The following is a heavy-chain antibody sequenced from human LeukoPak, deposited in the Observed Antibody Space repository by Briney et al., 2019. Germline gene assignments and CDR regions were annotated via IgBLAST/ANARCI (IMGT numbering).Heavy chain of an antibody. Sequence: GGSLRLSCAATGFTFSSYSMNWVRQAPGKGLEWVSSISSSSSYIYYADSVKGRFTISRDNAKNSLYLQMNSLRAEDTAVYYCARVLNGIDYGDYGGYFDYWGQGTLVTVSS. CDR3: ARVLNGIDYGDYGGYFDY. CDR1: GFTFSSYS. D-gene: IGHD4-17*01. V-gene: IGHV3-21*01. J-gene: IGHJ4*02. CDR2: ISSSSSYI.